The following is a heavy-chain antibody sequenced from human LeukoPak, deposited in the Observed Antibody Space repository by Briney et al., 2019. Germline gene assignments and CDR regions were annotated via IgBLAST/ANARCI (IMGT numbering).Heavy chain of an antibody. CDR1: GFTFGSYA. D-gene: IGHD2-15*01. V-gene: IGHV3-23*01. CDR3: AKTTTGYSSGRYPAWSIDY. J-gene: IGHJ4*02. CDR2: IFGSGGSA. Sequence: PGGSLRLSCAASGFTFGSYAMYWVRQAPGKGLEWVSGIFGSGGSAHYADSVKGRFTISRDNSKNTVYLQMDSLRVEDTAIYYCAKTTTGYSSGRYPAWSIDYWGQGTLVTVSS.